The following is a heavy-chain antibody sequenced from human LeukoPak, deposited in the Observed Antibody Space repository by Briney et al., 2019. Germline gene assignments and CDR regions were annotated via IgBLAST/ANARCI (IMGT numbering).Heavy chain of an antibody. J-gene: IGHJ5*02. D-gene: IGHD3-3*01. CDR3: ARERIFGVVNNWFDP. CDR2: IYTSGST. Sequence: PSETLSLTCTVSGGSISSGSCYWSWIRQPAGKGLEWIGRIYTSGSTNYNPSLKSRVTISVDTSKNQFSLKLSSVTAADTAVYYCARERIFGVVNNWFDPWGQGTLVTVSS. V-gene: IGHV4-61*02. CDR1: GGSISSGSCY.